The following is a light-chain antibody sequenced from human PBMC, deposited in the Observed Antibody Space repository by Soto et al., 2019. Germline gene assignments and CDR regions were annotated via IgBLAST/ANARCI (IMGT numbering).Light chain of an antibody. J-gene: IGKJ4*01. CDR2: GAS. CDR3: KQSYDVRPS. Sequence: DIQMTQSPSSLSADVGDRVTITCRASQSLSDYLNWYQQKPGKAPNLLIHGASTLQSGVPSRFSGGGSGTEFTLTISSLQPEDFATYYCKQSYDVRPSFGGGTKV. CDR1: QSLSDY. V-gene: IGKV1-39*01.